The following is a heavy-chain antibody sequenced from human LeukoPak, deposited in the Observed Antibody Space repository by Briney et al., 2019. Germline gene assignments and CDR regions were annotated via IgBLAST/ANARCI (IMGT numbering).Heavy chain of an antibody. D-gene: IGHD3-3*01. CDR2: IIPIFGTA. CDR1: GGTFSSYA. CDR3: ARDGQSYDFWSGYRWFDP. Sequence: GASVKVSCKASGGTFSSYAISWVRQAPGQGLEWMGGIIPIFGTANYAQKFQGRVTTTTDESTSTAYMELSSLRSEDTAVYYCARDGQSYDFWSGYRWFDPWGQGTLVTVSS. J-gene: IGHJ5*02. V-gene: IGHV1-69*05.